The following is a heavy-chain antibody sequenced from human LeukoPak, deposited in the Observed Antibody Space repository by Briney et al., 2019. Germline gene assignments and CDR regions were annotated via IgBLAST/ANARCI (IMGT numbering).Heavy chain of an antibody. D-gene: IGHD3-22*01. CDR3: ARRPNYYDSSDLGYYYYYGMDV. J-gene: IGHJ6*02. CDR2: IYYSGST. Sequence: SETLSLTCTVSGGSISSYYWSWIRQSPGKGLEWIGYIYYSGSTNYNPSLKSRVTISVDTSKNQFSLKLSSVTAADTAVYYCARRPNYYDSSDLGYYYYYGMDVWGQGTTVTVSS. CDR1: GGSISSYY. V-gene: IGHV4-59*08.